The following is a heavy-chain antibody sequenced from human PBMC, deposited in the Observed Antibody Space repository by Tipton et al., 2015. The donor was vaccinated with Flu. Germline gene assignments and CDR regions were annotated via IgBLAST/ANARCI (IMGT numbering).Heavy chain of an antibody. CDR2: INHSGST. V-gene: IGHV4-34*01. Sequence: TLSLTCAVYGGSFSGYYWSWIRQPPGKGLEWIGEINHSGSTNYNPSLKSRVTISVDTSKNQFSLKLSSVTAADTAVYYCARGSSIVVVMTFDYWGQGTLVTVSS. CDR1: GGSFSGYY. D-gene: IGHD3-22*01. J-gene: IGHJ4*02. CDR3: ARGSSIVVVMTFDY.